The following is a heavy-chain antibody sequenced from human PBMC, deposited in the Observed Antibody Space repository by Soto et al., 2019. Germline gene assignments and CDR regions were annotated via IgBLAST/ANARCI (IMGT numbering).Heavy chain of an antibody. CDR3: ARGVQHYDYVWGSYRPTHWFDP. J-gene: IGHJ5*02. CDR1: GGSISSGGYS. V-gene: IGHV4-30-2*01. Sequence: SETLSLTCAVSGGSISSGGYSWSWIRQPPGKGLEWIGYIYHSGSTYYNPPLKSRVTISVDRSKNRFSLRLSSVTAADTAVYYCARGVQHYDYVWGSYRPTHWFDPWGQGTLVTVSS. CDR2: IYHSGST. D-gene: IGHD3-16*02.